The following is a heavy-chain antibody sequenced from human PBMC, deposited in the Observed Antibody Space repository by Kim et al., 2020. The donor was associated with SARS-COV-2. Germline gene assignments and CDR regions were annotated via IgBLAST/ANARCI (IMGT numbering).Heavy chain of an antibody. CDR2: IYYSGST. V-gene: IGHV4-31*03. J-gene: IGHJ4*02. D-gene: IGHD3-10*01. CDR3: ARRVVRGVEFDY. Sequence: SETLSLTCTVSGGSISSGGYYWSWIRQHPGKGLEWIGYIYYSGSTYYNPSLKSRVTISVDTSKNQFSLKLSSVTAADTAVYYCARRVVRGVEFDYWGQGTLVTVSS. CDR1: GGSISSGGYY.